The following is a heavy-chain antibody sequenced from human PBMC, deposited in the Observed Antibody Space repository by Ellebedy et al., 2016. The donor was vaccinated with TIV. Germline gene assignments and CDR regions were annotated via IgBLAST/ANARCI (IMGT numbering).Heavy chain of an antibody. CDR1: GFTFSSYW. D-gene: IGHD3-16*01. V-gene: IGHV3-7*01. CDR3: AREGDRGYFPH. Sequence: GESLKISXAASGFTFSSYWMNWVRQAPGKGLEWVANIKQDGSEKNYMNSVKGRFTISRDNAKNSLYLQMNSLRAEDTAVYYCAREGDRGYFPHWGQGVLVTVSS. J-gene: IGHJ1*01. CDR2: IKQDGSEK.